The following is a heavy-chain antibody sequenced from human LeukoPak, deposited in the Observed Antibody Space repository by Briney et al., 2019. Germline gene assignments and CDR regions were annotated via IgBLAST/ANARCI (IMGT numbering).Heavy chain of an antibody. CDR3: ARDSWYNPYYFDY. CDR2: INHSRST. CDR1: GGSFSGYY. Sequence: SETLSLTCAVYGGSFSGYYWSWIRQPPGKGLEWIGEINHSRSTNYNPSLKSRVTISVDTSKNQFSLMLSSVTAADTAVYYCARDSWYNPYYFDYWGQGTLVTVSS. D-gene: IGHD6-13*01. J-gene: IGHJ4*02. V-gene: IGHV4-34*01.